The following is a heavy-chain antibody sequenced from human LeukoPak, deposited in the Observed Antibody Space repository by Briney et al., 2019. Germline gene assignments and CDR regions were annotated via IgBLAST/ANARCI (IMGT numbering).Heavy chain of an antibody. V-gene: IGHV3-48*04. CDR1: GFTFSSYS. D-gene: IGHD3-10*02. CDR2: ISSSGSTI. J-gene: IGHJ6*04. CDR3: AELGITMIGGV. Sequence: GGSLRLSCAASGFTFSSYSMNWVRQAPGKGLEWVSYISSSGSTIYYADSVKGRFTISRDNAKNSLYLQMNSLRAEDTAVYYCAELGITMIGGVWGKGTTVTISS.